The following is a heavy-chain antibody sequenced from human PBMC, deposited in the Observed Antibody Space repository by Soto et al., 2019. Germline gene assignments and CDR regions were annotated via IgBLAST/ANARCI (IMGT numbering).Heavy chain of an antibody. CDR1: GYTFTGYY. J-gene: IGHJ4*02. Sequence: GASVKVSCKASGYTFTGYYMHWVRQAPGQGLEWMGWINPNSGGTNYAQKFQGWVTMTRDTSISTAYMELSRLRSDDTAVYYCARGGIVVVAAAEYYYDYWGQGTLVTVSS. CDR2: INPNSGGT. V-gene: IGHV1-2*04. CDR3: ARGGIVVVAAAEYYYDY. D-gene: IGHD2-2*01.